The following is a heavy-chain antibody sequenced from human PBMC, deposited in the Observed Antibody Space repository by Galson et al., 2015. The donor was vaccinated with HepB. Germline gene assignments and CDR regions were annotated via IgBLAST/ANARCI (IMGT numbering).Heavy chain of an antibody. Sequence: SLRLSCAASGFTVSSNYMSWVRQAPGKGLEWVSVIYSGGSTYYADSVKGRFTISRDNSKNTLYLQMNSLRAKDTAVYYCARSLSSGYVYYYYYMDVWGKGTTVTVSS. D-gene: IGHD3-22*01. V-gene: IGHV3-53*01. CDR1: GFTVSSNY. CDR2: IYSGGST. J-gene: IGHJ6*03. CDR3: ARSLSSGYVYYYYYMDV.